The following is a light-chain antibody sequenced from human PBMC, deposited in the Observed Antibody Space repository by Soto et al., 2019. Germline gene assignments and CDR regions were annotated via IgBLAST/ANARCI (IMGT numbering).Light chain of an antibody. CDR1: QSVSSSY. CDR3: QEYGSSRT. V-gene: IGKV3-20*01. Sequence: EIVLTQSPGTLSLSPGERATLSCRASQSVSSSYLAWYQQKPGQAPGLLIYGASSRAADIPDRFSGSGSGTDFTLTISRLEPEDFAVYYCQEYGSSRTFGQGTKVEIK. J-gene: IGKJ1*01. CDR2: GAS.